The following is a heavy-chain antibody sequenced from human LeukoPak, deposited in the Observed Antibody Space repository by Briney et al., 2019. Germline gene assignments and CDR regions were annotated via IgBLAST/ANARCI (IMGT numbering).Heavy chain of an antibody. Sequence: GASVKVSCKASGYTFTGYYMHWVRQAPGQGLEWMGWINPNSGGTNYAQKFQGWVTMTRDTYISTAYMELSRLRSDDTAVYYCANGYCSSTSCDKGGYWGQGTLVTVSS. CDR3: ANGYCSSTSCDKGGY. D-gene: IGHD2-2*02. CDR1: GYTFTGYY. J-gene: IGHJ4*02. CDR2: INPNSGGT. V-gene: IGHV1-2*04.